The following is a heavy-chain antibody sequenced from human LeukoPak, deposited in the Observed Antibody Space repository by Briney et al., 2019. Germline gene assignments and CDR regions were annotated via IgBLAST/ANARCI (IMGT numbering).Heavy chain of an antibody. CDR3: ARESNFWSAFDY. J-gene: IGHJ4*02. D-gene: IGHD3-3*01. Sequence: PSETLSLTCTVSGGSISSYYWSWIRQPPGKGLEWIGYIYYSGSTNYNPSLKSRVTISVDTSKNQFSLKLSSVTAADTAVYYCARESNFWSAFDYWGQGTLVTVSS. CDR1: GGSISSYY. CDR2: IYYSGST. V-gene: IGHV4-59*01.